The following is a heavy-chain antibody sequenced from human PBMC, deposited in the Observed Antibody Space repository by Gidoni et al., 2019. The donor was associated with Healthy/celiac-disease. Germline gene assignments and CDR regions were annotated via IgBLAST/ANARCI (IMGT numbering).Heavy chain of an antibody. J-gene: IGHJ4*02. V-gene: IGHV3-30-3*01. Sequence: QVQLVESGGGVVQPGRSLRLSCAASGFTFSSYAMHWVRQAPGKGLEWVAVISYDGSNKYYADSVKGRFTISRDNSKNTLYLQMNSLRAEDTAVYYCARDTTDGYDNPGFFDYWGQGTLVTVSS. D-gene: IGHD5-12*01. CDR2: ISYDGSNK. CDR1: GFTFSSYA. CDR3: ARDTTDGYDNPGFFDY.